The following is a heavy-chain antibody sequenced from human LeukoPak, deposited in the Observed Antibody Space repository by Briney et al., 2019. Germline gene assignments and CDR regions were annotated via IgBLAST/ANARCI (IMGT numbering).Heavy chain of an antibody. CDR1: GGSISSAGYY. CDR2: IYTSGST. J-gene: IGHJ4*02. V-gene: IGHV4-61*02. Sequence: PSQTLSLSCTVSGGSISSAGYYWSWIRQPAGKGLEWIGRIYTSGSTNYNPSLKSRVTISIDTSKNQFSLKLSSVTAADTAVYYCARDVADSSSLGGHYWGQGTLVTVSS. D-gene: IGHD6-13*01. CDR3: ARDVADSSSLGGHY.